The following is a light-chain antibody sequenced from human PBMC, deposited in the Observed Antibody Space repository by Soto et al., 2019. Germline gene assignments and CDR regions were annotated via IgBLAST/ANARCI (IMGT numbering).Light chain of an antibody. CDR2: GAS. V-gene: IGKV3-20*01. CDR3: QQYGISHT. J-gene: IGKJ5*01. CDR1: QSVSSSN. Sequence: ETVLTQSPGTLSLSPGERATLSCRASQSVSSSNLAWYQQKPGQAPRLLIYGASSRATGIPDRFSGGGSGTDFTLTISRLEPEDFAVYYCQQYGISHTFGQGTRLEIK.